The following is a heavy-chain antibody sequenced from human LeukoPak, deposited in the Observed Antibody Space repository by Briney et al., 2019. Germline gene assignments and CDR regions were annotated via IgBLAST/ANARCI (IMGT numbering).Heavy chain of an antibody. CDR1: GFTLSSYW. D-gene: IGHD6-13*01. V-gene: IGHV3-7*01. Sequence: SGGSLRLSCAASGFTLSSYWMSWVRQAPGKGLEWVANIKQDGSEKYYVDSVKGRFTISRDNAKNSLYLQMNSLRAEDTAVYYCARVNRVYIGAAENWYFDLWGRGTLDTVSS. J-gene: IGHJ2*01. CDR3: ARVNRVYIGAAENWYFDL. CDR2: IKQDGSEK.